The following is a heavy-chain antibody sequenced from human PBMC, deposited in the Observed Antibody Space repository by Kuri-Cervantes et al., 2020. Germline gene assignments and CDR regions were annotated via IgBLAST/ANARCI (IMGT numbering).Heavy chain of an antibody. V-gene: IGHV3-21*01. CDR3: ARGESFEYSSSSLVDAFDI. CDR1: GFTFSSHS. CDR2: ISSSSSYI. D-gene: IGHD6-6*01. Sequence: GESLKISCAASGFTFSSHSMNWVRQAPGKGLEWVSSISSSSSYIYYADSVKGRFTISRDNAKNSLYLQMNSLRAEDTAVYYCARGESFEYSSSSLVDAFDIWGQGTMVTVSS. J-gene: IGHJ3*02.